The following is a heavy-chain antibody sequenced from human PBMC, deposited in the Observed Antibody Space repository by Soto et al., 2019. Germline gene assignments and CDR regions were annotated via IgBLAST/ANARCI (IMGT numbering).Heavy chain of an antibody. CDR3: ARVGCSSLWCVTQFDN. Sequence: GGSLRLSCAASGFNFSCYAMHWVRQSPGKGLGWVAVRSFYCNGIYYSDSVLGRCAISRDSSSSMLYLQMNNLKTEVSAIYYCARVGCSSLWCVTQFDNWGQGTLVTVSS. D-gene: IGHD2-2*01. V-gene: IGHV3-30*09. J-gene: IGHJ4*02. CDR1: GFNFSCYA. CDR2: RSFYCNGI.